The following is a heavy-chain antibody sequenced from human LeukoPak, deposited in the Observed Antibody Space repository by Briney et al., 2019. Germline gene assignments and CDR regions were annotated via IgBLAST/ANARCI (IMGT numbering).Heavy chain of an antibody. J-gene: IGHJ4*02. V-gene: IGHV5-10-1*01. Sequence: PGESLKISCKGSGYSFTTYWISWVRQMPGKGLEWMGRIDPRDSYTKYSPSFQGLVTLSADKSISTAYLQWSSLVASDTAMYYCARLNYYGSGSYSHDYWGQGTLVTVSS. CDR2: IDPRDSYT. CDR3: ARLNYYGSGSYSHDY. CDR1: GYSFTTYW. D-gene: IGHD3-10*01.